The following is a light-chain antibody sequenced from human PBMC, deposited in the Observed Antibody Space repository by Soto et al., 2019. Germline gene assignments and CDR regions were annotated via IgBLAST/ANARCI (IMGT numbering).Light chain of an antibody. CDR2: EVT. J-gene: IGLJ2*01. CDR1: SSDVGGYHF. CDR3: SSYAGGNNMI. V-gene: IGLV2-8*01. Sequence: QSVLTQPPSASGSPGQSVTISCTGTSSDVGGYHFVSWYQLHPGKAPKLMIYEVTKRPAGVPDRFSGSKSGNTASLTVSGLQVEDEADYYCSSYAGGNNMIFGGGTKLTVL.